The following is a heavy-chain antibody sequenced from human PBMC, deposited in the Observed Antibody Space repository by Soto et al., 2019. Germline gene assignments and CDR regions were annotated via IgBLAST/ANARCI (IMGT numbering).Heavy chain of an antibody. CDR2: ISSSSSYI. D-gene: IGHD1-26*01. Sequence: GGSLRLSCAASGFTFSSYSMNWVRQAPGKGLEWVSSISSSSSYIYYADSVKGRFTISRDNAKNSLYLQMNSLRAEDTAVYYCAREERVGAPDWWGQGTLVTVSS. CDR3: AREERVGAPDW. J-gene: IGHJ4*02. V-gene: IGHV3-21*01. CDR1: GFTFSSYS.